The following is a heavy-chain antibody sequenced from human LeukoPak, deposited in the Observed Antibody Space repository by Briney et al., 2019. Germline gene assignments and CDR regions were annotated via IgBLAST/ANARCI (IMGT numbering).Heavy chain of an antibody. V-gene: IGHV4-59*01. CDR2: IYYSGST. D-gene: IGHD3-10*01. J-gene: IGHJ6*03. CDR3: AREHYYYYGSGSYYYYYYYMDV. CDR1: GGSISSNY. Sequence: PSETLSLTCTVSGGSISSNYWTWIRQPPGKGLEWIGYIYYSGSTNYNPSLKSRVTISVDTSKNQFSLKLSSVTAADTAVYYCAREHYYYYGSGSYYYYYYYMDVWGKGTTVTISS.